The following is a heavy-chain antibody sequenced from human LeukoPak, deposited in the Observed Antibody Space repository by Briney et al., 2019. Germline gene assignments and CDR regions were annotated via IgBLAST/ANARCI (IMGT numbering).Heavy chain of an antibody. Sequence: GASVKVSRKASGYTFTSYGISWVRQAPGQGLEWMGWISGYNGNTNYAQKVQGRVNMTTDISTSTAYMELRSLRSDDTAVYYCARAPRGYSYGYLDLWGQGSLVTVSS. V-gene: IGHV1-18*04. CDR2: ISGYNGNT. CDR3: ARAPRGYSYGYLDL. D-gene: IGHD5-18*01. J-gene: IGHJ4*02. CDR1: GYTFTSYG.